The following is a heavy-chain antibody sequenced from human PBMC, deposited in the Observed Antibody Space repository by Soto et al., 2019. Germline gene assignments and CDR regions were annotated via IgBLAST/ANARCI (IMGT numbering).Heavy chain of an antibody. CDR1: GYTFYSHS. V-gene: IGHV1-18*01. D-gene: IGHD1-26*01. CDR2: INGDYGNT. Sequence: QAQLVQSGAEVKKPGASVKVSCKASGYTFYSHSISWVRQAPGQGLEWMGRINGDYGNTQYAQKCRGRVTMTTDTSTTTVYMEVTNMRSDDTAVYYCARSRQGDYYDGMDVWGQGTTVTVSS. CDR3: ARSRQGDYYDGMDV. J-gene: IGHJ6*02.